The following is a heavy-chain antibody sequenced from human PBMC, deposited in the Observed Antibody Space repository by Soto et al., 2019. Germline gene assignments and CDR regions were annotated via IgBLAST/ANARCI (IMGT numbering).Heavy chain of an antibody. J-gene: IGHJ6*02. CDR2: IIPIFGTA. CDR1: GGTFSSYA. Sequence: SVKVSCKASGGTFSSYAISWVRQAPGQGLEWMGGIIPIFGTANYAQKFQGRVTITADESTSTAYMELSSLRSEDTAVYYCAKQPSITIFGVVLYGMDVWGQGTTVTVSS. CDR3: AKQPSITIFGVVLYGMDV. V-gene: IGHV1-69*13. D-gene: IGHD3-3*01.